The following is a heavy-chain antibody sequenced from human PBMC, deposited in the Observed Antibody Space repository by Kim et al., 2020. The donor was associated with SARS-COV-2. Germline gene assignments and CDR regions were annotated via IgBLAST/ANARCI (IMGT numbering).Heavy chain of an antibody. J-gene: IGHJ3*02. Sequence: KPQGRVTMTTDTSTSTAYMELRSLRSDDTAVYYCARDRSYSAKPGAFDIWGQGTMVTVSS. V-gene: IGHV1-18*01. CDR3: ARDRSYSAKPGAFDI. D-gene: IGHD1-26*01.